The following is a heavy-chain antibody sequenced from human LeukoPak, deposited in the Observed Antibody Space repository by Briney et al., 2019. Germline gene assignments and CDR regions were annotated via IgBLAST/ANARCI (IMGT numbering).Heavy chain of an antibody. CDR3: ARELSPVWFDP. D-gene: IGHD3-16*02. V-gene: IGHV3-33*01. Sequence: HPGRSLRLSCAASGFTFSSYGMHWVRQAPGKGLEWVAVIWYDGSNKYYADSVKGRFTISRDNSKNTLYLQMNSLRAEDTAVYYCARELSPVWFDPWGQGTLVTVSS. CDR2: IWYDGSNK. J-gene: IGHJ5*02. CDR1: GFTFSSYG.